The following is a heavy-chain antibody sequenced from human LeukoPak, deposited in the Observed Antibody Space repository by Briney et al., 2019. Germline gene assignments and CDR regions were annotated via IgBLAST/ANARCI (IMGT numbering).Heavy chain of an antibody. V-gene: IGHV1-18*01. CDR2: ISGYNGNT. CDR3: ARSGRGTYYYFDL. D-gene: IGHD5-12*01. Sequence: ASVKVSCKASSYSFNRYGISWVRQAPGQGLEWMGWISGYNGNTNYAQKFLGRVSMTADTSTSTAYMELRSLTSDDTAVYYCARSGRGTYYYFDLWGQGTLVTVSS. CDR1: SYSFNRYG. J-gene: IGHJ4*02.